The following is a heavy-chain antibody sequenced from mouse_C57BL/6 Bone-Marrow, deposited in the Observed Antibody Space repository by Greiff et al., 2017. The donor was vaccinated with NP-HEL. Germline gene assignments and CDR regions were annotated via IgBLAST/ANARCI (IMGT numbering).Heavy chain of an antibody. J-gene: IGHJ3*01. CDR1: GYTFTDYE. D-gene: IGHD1-1*01. CDR3: TPYGNPP. Sequence: QVQLQQSGAELVRPGASVTLSCKASGYTFTDYEMHWVKQTPVHGLEWIGAIDPETGGTAYNQKFKGKAILTADKSSSTAYMELRILTSEDPAYYYCTPYGNPPGGQGTLVTVSA. V-gene: IGHV1-15*01. CDR2: IDPETGGT.